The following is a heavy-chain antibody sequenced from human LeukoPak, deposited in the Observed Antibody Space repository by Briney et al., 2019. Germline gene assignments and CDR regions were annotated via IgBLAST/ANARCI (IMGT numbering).Heavy chain of an antibody. V-gene: IGHV3-30-3*01. D-gene: IGHD3-9*01. Sequence: GGSLRLSCAASGFTFSSYAMHWVRQAPGKGLEWVAVISYDGSNKYYADSVKGRFTISRDNSKNTLYLQMNSLRAEDTAVYYCARDTNYDILTGYYSGSDYYGMDVWGQGTTVTVSS. CDR1: GFTFSSYA. CDR2: ISYDGSNK. CDR3: ARDTNYDILTGYYSGSDYYGMDV. J-gene: IGHJ6*02.